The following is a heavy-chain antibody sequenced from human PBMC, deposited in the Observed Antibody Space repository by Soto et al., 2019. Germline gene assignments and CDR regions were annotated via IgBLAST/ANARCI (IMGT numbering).Heavy chain of an antibody. J-gene: IGHJ3*02. V-gene: IGHV1-69*01. Sequence: QVQLVQSGAEVKKPGSSVKVSCKASGGTFSSYAISWGRQAPGQGLEWMGGIIPIFGTANYAQKFQGRVTIAADESTSTAYMELSRLRSEDTAVYYCARDSESWAVAGTGVAFDIWGQGTMVTVSS. CDR1: GGTFSSYA. D-gene: IGHD6-19*01. CDR2: IIPIFGTA. CDR3: ARDSESWAVAGTGVAFDI.